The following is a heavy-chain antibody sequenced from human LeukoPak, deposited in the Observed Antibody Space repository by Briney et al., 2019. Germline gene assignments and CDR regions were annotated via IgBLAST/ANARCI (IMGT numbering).Heavy chain of an antibody. CDR2: IYYSGST. CDR3: ARGGRVTVTNAEYFQH. Sequence: SETLSLTCTVSGGSISSYYWSWIRQPAGKGLEWIGYIYYSGSTNYNPSLKSRVTISVDTSKNQFSLKLSSVTAADTAVYYCARGGRVTVTNAEYFQHWGQGTLVTVSS. CDR1: GGSISSYY. V-gene: IGHV4-59*01. J-gene: IGHJ1*01. D-gene: IGHD4-17*01.